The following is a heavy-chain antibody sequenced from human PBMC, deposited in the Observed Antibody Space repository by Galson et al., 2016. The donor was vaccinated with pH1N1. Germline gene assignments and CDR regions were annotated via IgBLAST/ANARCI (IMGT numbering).Heavy chain of an antibody. V-gene: IGHV3-30*04. J-gene: IGHJ2*01. Sequence: SLRLSCAASGFTFSHYAMHWVRQAPGKGLEWVAVISYVERNKNYADSVRGRFTVSRDNSKNTLYLQMNSLRAEDTALYYCARDHVYGDYFERFFDLWGRGTLVTVSS. CDR1: GFTFSHYA. D-gene: IGHD4-17*01. CDR3: ARDHVYGDYFERFFDL. CDR2: ISYVERNK.